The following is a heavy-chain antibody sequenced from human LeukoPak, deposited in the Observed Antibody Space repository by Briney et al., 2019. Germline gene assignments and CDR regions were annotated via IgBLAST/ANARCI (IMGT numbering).Heavy chain of an antibody. V-gene: IGHV4-34*01. CDR2: INHSGGT. CDR1: GGSLSGYY. J-gene: IGHJ3*02. Sequence: SETLSLTCAVYGGSLSGYYWSWIRQPPGKGLEWIGEINHSGGTNYNPSLKSRVTISVDTSKNQFSLKLSSVTAADTAVYYCARVGVGYFDSSGYYRPDAFDIWGQGTMVTVSS. CDR3: ARVGVGYFDSSGYYRPDAFDI. D-gene: IGHD3-22*01.